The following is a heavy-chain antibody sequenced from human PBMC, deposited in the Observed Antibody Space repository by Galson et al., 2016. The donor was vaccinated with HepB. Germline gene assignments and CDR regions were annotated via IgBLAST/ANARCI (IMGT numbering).Heavy chain of an antibody. CDR1: GGSFSGYC. CDR3: ARGRDHDYFWGSLGYYFDY. J-gene: IGHJ4*02. Sequence: ETLSLTCAVSGGSFSGYCWSWIRQPPGKGLEWIGEIKHSGSTNYNPSLRSRVAISADTSKNQFSLKPSSVTAADTAIYYCARGRDHDYFWGSLGYYFDYWGQGTLVTVSS. V-gene: IGHV4-34*01. CDR2: IKHSGST. D-gene: IGHD3-16*01.